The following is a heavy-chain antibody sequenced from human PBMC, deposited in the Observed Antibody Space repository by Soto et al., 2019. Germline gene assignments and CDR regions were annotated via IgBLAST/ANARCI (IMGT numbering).Heavy chain of an antibody. Sequence: QVQLVQFGAEVKKPAASVKVSCKASGYTFTRHYMHWVRQAPGQGLEWMGMINPSGGSTRYAQKFQGKVTMTRDTSTSTVYMELSSLRSEDTALYYCARAVSSSPLGWFDPWGQGTRVTVSS. CDR1: GYTFTRHY. J-gene: IGHJ5*02. CDR2: INPSGGST. CDR3: ARAVSSSPLGWFDP. D-gene: IGHD6-13*01. V-gene: IGHV1-46*01.